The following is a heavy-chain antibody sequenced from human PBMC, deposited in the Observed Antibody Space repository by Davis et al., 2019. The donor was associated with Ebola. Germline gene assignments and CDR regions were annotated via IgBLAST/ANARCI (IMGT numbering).Heavy chain of an antibody. CDR1: GGSIISSSSY. V-gene: IGHV4-39*01. Sequence: SETLSLTCTVSGGSIISSSSYWGWIRQPPRKGLEWIGSIYYSGSTYYNPSLRSRVTISVDTSKNQFSLKLSSVTAADTTVYYCARSTQGGNPRGPFDIWGQGTKVTVSS. CDR2: IYYSGST. CDR3: ARSTQGGNPRGPFDI. D-gene: IGHD4-23*01. J-gene: IGHJ3*02.